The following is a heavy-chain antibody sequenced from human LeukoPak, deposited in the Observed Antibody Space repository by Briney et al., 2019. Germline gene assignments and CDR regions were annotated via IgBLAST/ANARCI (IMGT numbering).Heavy chain of an antibody. Sequence: SETLSLTCIVSGGSIRRSSYYWGWIRQPPGKGLEWIGSIYYSGSTYYNPSLKSRVTISVDTSKNQFSLKLSSVTAADTAVYYCARYSSGWKHWYFDLWGRGTLVTVSS. V-gene: IGHV4-39*07. CDR3: ARYSSGWKHWYFDL. J-gene: IGHJ2*01. CDR2: IYYSGST. D-gene: IGHD6-19*01. CDR1: GGSIRRSSYY.